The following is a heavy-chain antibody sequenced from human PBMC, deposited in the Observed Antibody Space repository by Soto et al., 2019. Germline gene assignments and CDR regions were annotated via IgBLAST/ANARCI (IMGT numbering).Heavy chain of an antibody. CDR2: INPNSGDT. V-gene: IGHV1-2*02. J-gene: IGHJ6*02. CDR3: ANRPATAENGTRVYLYNAMDV. D-gene: IGHD6-25*01. Sequence: GASVKVSCKASGYTFTGYYVHWVRQARGQGLEWMGWINPNSGDTYLAQRFQGRVTMNRDTSIGTAYMELRGLTSDDTAEYYCANRPATAENGTRVYLYNAMDVWGHGSTVIVSS. CDR1: GYTFTGYY.